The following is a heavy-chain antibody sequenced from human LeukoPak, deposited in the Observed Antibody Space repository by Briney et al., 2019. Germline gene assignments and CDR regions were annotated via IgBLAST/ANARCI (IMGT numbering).Heavy chain of an antibody. J-gene: IGHJ6*03. Sequence: GAALEISLKGSWYRFTSYWIGWVRPGPGKGVEGMGIIYPGESDTRYSPSFQRQVTISADKPISTPYLQCSSLKASDTAMYYCARHRYGGGYDFWSGYSDYYYMDVWGKGTAVTVSS. D-gene: IGHD3-3*01. V-gene: IGHV5-51*01. CDR2: IYPGESDT. CDR3: ARHRYGGGYDFWSGYSDYYYMDV. CDR1: WYRFTSYW.